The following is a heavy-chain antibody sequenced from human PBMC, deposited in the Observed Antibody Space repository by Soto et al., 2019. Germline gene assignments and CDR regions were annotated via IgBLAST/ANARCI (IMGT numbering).Heavy chain of an antibody. Sequence: QVQLVQSGGEVKKPGASVKVSCKTSGYSFTTYGISWVRQAPGQGLEWMGWISAYNGNTNYAQKLQDRVTMTTDTSTSTAYMELRSLRSDDTAVYYCAREGPAPYYYSGMEDWGQGSTVTVSS. V-gene: IGHV1-18*01. J-gene: IGHJ6*02. CDR3: AREGPAPYYYSGMED. CDR1: GYSFTTYG. CDR2: ISAYNGNT.